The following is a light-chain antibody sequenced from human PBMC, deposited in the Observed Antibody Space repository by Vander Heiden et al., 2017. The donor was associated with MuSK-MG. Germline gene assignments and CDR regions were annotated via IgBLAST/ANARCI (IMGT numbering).Light chain of an antibody. CDR1: QTISSW. J-gene: IGKJ2*02. CDR2: KAS. CDR3: QQYNTYLSCT. Sequence: DIQMTQSPSTLSAFVGDRVTITCRASQTISSWLAWYQQKPGKAPKLLFYKASTLESGVPSRFSGSGSGTEFTLTISSLQPDDFATYYCQQYNTYLSCTFGQGTKVEIK. V-gene: IGKV1-5*03.